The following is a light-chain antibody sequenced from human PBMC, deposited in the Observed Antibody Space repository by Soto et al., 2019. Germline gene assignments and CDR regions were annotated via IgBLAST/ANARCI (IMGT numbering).Light chain of an antibody. J-gene: IGKJ1*01. V-gene: IGKV3-11*01. CDR2: DAS. CDR1: QSVSSSY. Sequence: PAERATLSCRASQSVSSSYLAWYQQKPGQAPRLLIYDASHRATGIPARFSGSGSGTDFTLTISSLEPEDFAVYYCQQRSNWPKTFGQGTKVDI. CDR3: QQRSNWPKT.